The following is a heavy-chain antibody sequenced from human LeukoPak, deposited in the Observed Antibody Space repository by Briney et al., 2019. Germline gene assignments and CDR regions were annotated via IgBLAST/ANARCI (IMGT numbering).Heavy chain of an antibody. CDR2: ISYDGSKK. J-gene: IGHJ4*02. D-gene: IGHD2-2*01. Sequence: GRSLRLSCAASGFTFSSYGMHWVRQAPGKGLEWVAVISYDGSKKYYADSVKGRFTISRDNSKNTLYLQMNSLRAEDTAVYYCAKDHQAGCSSTSCYEFLFDYWGQGTLVNVSS. CDR1: GFTFSSYG. V-gene: IGHV3-30*18. CDR3: AKDHQAGCSSTSCYEFLFDY.